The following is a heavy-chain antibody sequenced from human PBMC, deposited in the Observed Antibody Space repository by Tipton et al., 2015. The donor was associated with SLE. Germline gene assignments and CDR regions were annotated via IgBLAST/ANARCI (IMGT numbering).Heavy chain of an antibody. D-gene: IGHD2-15*01. CDR1: GDSFSSGSSS. V-gene: IGHV4-61*02. CDR2: IYKSGIT. J-gene: IGHJ6*03. Sequence: LRLSCTVSGDSFSSGSSSWNWVRQPAGKGLEWIGLIYKSGITNYNPSLQSRVTLSVDMSKNQFSLRLSSVTAADTGVYYCVKSVVVVSPRDYYYYMDVWGKGTTVTVSS. CDR3: VKSVVVVSPRDYYYYMDV.